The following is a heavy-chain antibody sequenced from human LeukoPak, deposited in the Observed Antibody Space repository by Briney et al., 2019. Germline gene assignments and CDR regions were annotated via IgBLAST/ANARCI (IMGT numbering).Heavy chain of an antibody. V-gene: IGHV4-39*01. Sequence: SETLSLTCNVSGGSIGGHTFYWDWIRQPPGKGLEWIATIYYNGNTFYNPSLKSRVAISIDMSKSQFSMHLSSVTAADTAIYYCARLTALAGHRGAFDIWGPGTMVTVSS. CDR1: GGSIGGHTFY. J-gene: IGHJ3*02. CDR2: IYYNGNT. CDR3: ARLTALAGHRGAFDI. D-gene: IGHD6-19*01.